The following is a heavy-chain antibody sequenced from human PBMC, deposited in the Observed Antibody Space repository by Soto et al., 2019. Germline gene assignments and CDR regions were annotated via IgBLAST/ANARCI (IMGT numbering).Heavy chain of an antibody. CDR3: ARGDDSTGYYTARFDP. CDR2: INAGNSDT. D-gene: IGHD3-22*01. CDR1: GYIFTSYV. V-gene: IGHV1-3*01. J-gene: IGHJ5*02. Sequence: ASVKVSCKASGYIFTSYVIHWVRQAPGQSLDWMGWINAGNSDTQYSQKFQGRVTITRDTSATTAYMELSSLRSEDTAVYYCARGDDSTGYYTARFDPWGQGTLLTVSS.